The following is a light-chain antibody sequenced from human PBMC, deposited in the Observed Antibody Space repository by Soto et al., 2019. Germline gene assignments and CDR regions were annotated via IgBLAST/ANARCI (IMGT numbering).Light chain of an antibody. CDR3: VLYMGSGIWV. CDR2: STN. CDR1: SGSVSTSYD. Sequence: QTVVTQEPSFSVSPGGTVTLTCGFSSGSVSTSYDPSWFQQTPGQAPRTLIYSTNTRSSGVPDRFSGSILGNTAALTITGAQADDESDYSCVLYMGSGIWVFGGGTKLTVL. V-gene: IGLV8-61*01. J-gene: IGLJ3*02.